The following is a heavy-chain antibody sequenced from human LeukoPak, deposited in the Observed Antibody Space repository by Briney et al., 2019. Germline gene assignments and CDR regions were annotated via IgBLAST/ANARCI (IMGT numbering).Heavy chain of an antibody. CDR1: GYSISSGYY. CDR3: ARELGYCSSTSCYRHFDY. D-gene: IGHD2-2*02. J-gene: IGHJ4*02. Sequence: SEPLSLTCTVSGYSISSGYYWGWIRQPPGKGLEWIGSIFHSGSTSWIGNIYQSGSTSYNPSLKSRVTISVDMSKNQFSLKLSSVTAADTAVYYCARELGYCSSTSCYRHFDYWGQGTLVTVSS. CDR2: IFHSGSTSWIGNIYQSGST. V-gene: IGHV4-38-2*02.